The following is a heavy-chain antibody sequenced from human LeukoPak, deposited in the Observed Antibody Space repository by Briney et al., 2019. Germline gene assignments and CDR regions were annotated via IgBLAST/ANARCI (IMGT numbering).Heavy chain of an antibody. Sequence: GGSLRLSCAASGFTFSTYWMHWVRQAPGKGLVWVSRFNSDGSSTSYADSVKGRFTISRDNAKNTLYLQMNSLRVEDTAVYYCAGGRYYFDYWGQGTLVTVSS. CDR1: GFTFSTYW. V-gene: IGHV3-74*01. D-gene: IGHD4-17*01. CDR3: AGGRYYFDY. J-gene: IGHJ4*02. CDR2: FNSDGSST.